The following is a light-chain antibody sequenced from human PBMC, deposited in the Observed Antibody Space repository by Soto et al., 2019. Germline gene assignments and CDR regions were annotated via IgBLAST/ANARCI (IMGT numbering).Light chain of an antibody. Sequence: EMVMTQSPAPLSVSPGDVATLSCRASPSVGSNLAWFQQKPGQAPRLLIYGASTRATGIPARFSGSGSGTEFTLTISSLQSDYVAVSDCQQYYNWPRTFGQGTKLEI. CDR3: QQYYNWPRT. CDR2: GAS. V-gene: IGKV3-15*01. CDR1: PSVGSN. J-gene: IGKJ2*01.